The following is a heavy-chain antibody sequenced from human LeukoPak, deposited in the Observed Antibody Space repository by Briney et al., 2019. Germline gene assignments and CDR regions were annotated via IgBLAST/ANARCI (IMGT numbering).Heavy chain of an antibody. CDR1: GYSISSGYY. CDR2: IYHSGST. J-gene: IGHJ4*02. D-gene: IGHD5-24*01. Sequence: PSETLSLTCTVSGYSISSGYYWGWIRQPPGKGLEWIGSIYHSGSTYYNPSLKSRVTISVDTSKNQFSLKLSSVTAADTAVYYCASSRDGYSHFDYWGQGTLVTVSS. CDR3: ASSRDGYSHFDY. V-gene: IGHV4-38-2*02.